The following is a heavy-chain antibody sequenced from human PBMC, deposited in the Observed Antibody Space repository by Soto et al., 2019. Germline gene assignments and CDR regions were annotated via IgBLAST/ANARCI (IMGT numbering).Heavy chain of an antibody. CDR1: GFTFAGYS. D-gene: IGHD1-1*01. CDR3: ARAGALEWSYYDY. CDR2: INSDGSST. Sequence: PGGSLRLSCAASGFTFAGYSTMSWVRQAPGKGLEWVSRINSDGSSTSYADSVKGRFTISRDNAKNTLYLQMNSLRAEDTAVYYCARAGALEWSYYDYWGQGTLVTVSS. V-gene: IGHV3-74*01. J-gene: IGHJ4*02.